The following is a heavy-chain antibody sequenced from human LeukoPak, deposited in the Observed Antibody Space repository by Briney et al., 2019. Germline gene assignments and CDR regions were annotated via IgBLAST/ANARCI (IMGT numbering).Heavy chain of an antibody. CDR1: GGTFSSYT. V-gene: IGHV1-69*02. J-gene: IGHJ4*02. D-gene: IGHD6-19*01. CDR2: IIPILGIA. CDR3: ARGEGSGWYLSFDY. Sequence: SVKVSCKASGGTFSSYTISWVRQAPGQGLEWMGRIIPILGIANYAQKFQGRVTITADKSTSTAYMELSSLRPEDTAVYYCARGEGSGWYLSFDYWGQGTLVTVSS.